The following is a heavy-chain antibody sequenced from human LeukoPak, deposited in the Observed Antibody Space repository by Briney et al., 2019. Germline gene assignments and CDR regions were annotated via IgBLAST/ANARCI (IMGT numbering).Heavy chain of an antibody. J-gene: IGHJ5*02. D-gene: IGHD3-10*01. CDR1: GYTFPSYG. V-gene: IGHV1-18*01. CDR2: ISAHNGHT. CDR3: ARDSYGSGRRGNWFDP. Sequence: ASVKVSCKASGYTFPSYGISWVRQAPGQGLEWMGWISAHNGHTNYAQKFQGRVTMTTDTSTSTAYMELSRLRSDDTAVYYCARDSYGSGRRGNWFDPWGQGTLVTVSS.